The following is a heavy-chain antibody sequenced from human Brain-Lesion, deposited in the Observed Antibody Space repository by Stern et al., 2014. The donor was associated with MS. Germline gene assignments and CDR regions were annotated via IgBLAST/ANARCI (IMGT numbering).Heavy chain of an antibody. Sequence: VHLVESGSGLVKPSPTLSLTCTVSGASISSGGFSWSWIRQPPGKGLAWIAYVSFGGQTFSGPPPKSRVPISVARSQHQFSLQLTSGTAADTAVYYCARGDYNILTGFYGENNWFDPWGQGILVTVSS. CDR2: VSFGGQT. D-gene: IGHD3-9*01. CDR3: ARGDYNILTGFYGENNWFDP. J-gene: IGHJ5*02. V-gene: IGHV4-30-2*01. CDR1: GASISSGGFS.